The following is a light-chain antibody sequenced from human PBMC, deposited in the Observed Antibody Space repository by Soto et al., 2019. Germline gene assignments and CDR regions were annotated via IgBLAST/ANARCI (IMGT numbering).Light chain of an antibody. Sequence: QSVLTQPASVSGSHGLSITISCTGTSSDVGGYNYVSWYQQHPGKAPKLMIYEVSNRPSGVSNRFSGSKSGNTASLTISGLQAEDEADYYCSSYTSSSTLVFGTGTKLTVL. CDR2: EVS. J-gene: IGLJ1*01. V-gene: IGLV2-14*01. CDR3: SSYTSSSTLV. CDR1: SSDVGGYNY.